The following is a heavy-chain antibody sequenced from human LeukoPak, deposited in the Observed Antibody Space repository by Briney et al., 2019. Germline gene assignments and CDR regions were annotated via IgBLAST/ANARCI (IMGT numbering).Heavy chain of an antibody. Sequence: ASVKVSCKASGGTFSSYAISWVRQAPGQGLEWMGWMNPNSGNTGYAQKFQGRVTMTRNTSINTAYMELSSLSSEDTAVYYCASEDYGFDPWGQGTLVTVSS. CDR3: ASEDYGFDP. J-gene: IGHJ5*02. D-gene: IGHD4-17*01. CDR2: MNPNSGNT. V-gene: IGHV1-8*02. CDR1: GGTFSSYA.